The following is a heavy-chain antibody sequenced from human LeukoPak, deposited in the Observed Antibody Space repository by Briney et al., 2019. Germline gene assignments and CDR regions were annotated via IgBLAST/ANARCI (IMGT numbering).Heavy chain of an antibody. CDR1: GFTFTSYS. J-gene: IGHJ1*01. CDR2: ISGSGGST. CDR3: AKTGLAFEYFQH. D-gene: IGHD6-19*01. Sequence: GGSLRLSCAASGFTFTSYSMNWVRQAPGKGLEWVSTISGSGGSTYYADSVKGRFTISRDNSKNTLYLQMNSLRAEDTAVYYCAKTGLAFEYFQHWGQGTLVTVSS. V-gene: IGHV3-23*01.